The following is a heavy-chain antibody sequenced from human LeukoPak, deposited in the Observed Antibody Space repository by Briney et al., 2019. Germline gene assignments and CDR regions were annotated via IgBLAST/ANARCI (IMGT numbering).Heavy chain of an antibody. J-gene: IGHJ4*02. D-gene: IGHD2-15*01. CDR3: VRDASGYS. Sequence: GGSLRLSCVASGFTFSNYGMTWVRQAPGKGLECVSYISSSSSTVYYADSVRGRFTISRDNARNSLYLQMHSLRAEDTAVYFCVRDASGYSWGQGTLVTVSS. CDR2: ISSSSSTV. CDR1: GFTFSNYG. V-gene: IGHV3-48*01.